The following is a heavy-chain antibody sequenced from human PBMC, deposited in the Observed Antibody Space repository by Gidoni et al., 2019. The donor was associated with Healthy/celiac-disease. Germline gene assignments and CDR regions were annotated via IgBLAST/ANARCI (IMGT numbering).Heavy chain of an antibody. Sequence: QVQLQESGPGLVKPSETLSLTCTVSGGSVSSGSYYWSWTRQPPGQGLEWIGYIYYSGSTNYNPSLKSRVTISVDTSKNQFSLKLSSVTAADTAVYYCARDRGYYDSSGYRGDYFDYWGQGTLVTVSS. CDR3: ARDRGYYDSSGYRGDYFDY. CDR1: GGSVSSGSYY. J-gene: IGHJ4*02. V-gene: IGHV4-61*01. D-gene: IGHD3-22*01. CDR2: IYYSGST.